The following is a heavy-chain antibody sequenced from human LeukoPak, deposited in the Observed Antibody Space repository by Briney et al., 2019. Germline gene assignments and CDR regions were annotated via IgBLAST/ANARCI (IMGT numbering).Heavy chain of an antibody. D-gene: IGHD2-2*01. CDR1: GYTFTDYY. J-gene: IGHJ4*02. CDR3: ARANFLYCSSTTCLFDY. CDR2: INPNDGDT. Sequence: ASVKVSCKASGYTFTDYYMYWVRQAPGQGFEWMGWINPNDGDTNYAQKFQGRVTMTRDTSISTAHMEVSRLRSDDTAVYYCARANFLYCSSTTCLFDYWGQGTLVTVSS. V-gene: IGHV1-2*02.